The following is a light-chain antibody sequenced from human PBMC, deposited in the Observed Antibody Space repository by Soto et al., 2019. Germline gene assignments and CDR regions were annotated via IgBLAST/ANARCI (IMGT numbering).Light chain of an antibody. Sequence: QPVLTQPASVSGSPGQSITISCTGTSSDVGGYNYVSWYQQHPGKAPKLMIYDVSNRPSGVSNRFSGSKSGNTASLTISGLHAEDEAVYYCSSYTTSSTLVVFGGGSKLTVL. J-gene: IGLJ2*01. V-gene: IGLV2-14*01. CDR3: SSYTTSSTLVV. CDR1: SSDVGGYNY. CDR2: DVS.